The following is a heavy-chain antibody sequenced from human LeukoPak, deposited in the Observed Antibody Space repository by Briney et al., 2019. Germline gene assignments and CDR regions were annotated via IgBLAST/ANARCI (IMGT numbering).Heavy chain of an antibody. J-gene: IGHJ6*03. CDR1: GYTFTGYY. V-gene: IGHV1-2*02. Sequence: ASVKVSCKASGYTFTGYYMHWVRQAPGQGLEWMGWINPNSGWTNYAQKFQGRVTRTRDTSISTAYMELSRLRSDDTAVYYCARDLPRSYYYMDVWGKGTTVTVSS. CDR3: ARDLPRSYYYMDV. CDR2: INPNSGWT.